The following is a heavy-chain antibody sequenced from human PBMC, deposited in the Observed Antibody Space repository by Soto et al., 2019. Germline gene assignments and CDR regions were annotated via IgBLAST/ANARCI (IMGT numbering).Heavy chain of an antibody. CDR3: ARDLGGWPDY. CDR2: IIPILGIP. Sequence: SVTVSWQAAGGSFSSYTISWVRQAPGQGLEWMGRIIPILGIPNYAQKFQGRVTITRDTSASTAYMELSSLRSEDTAVYYCARDLGGWPDYWGQGTLVTVSS. CDR1: GGSFSSYT. V-gene: IGHV1-69*04. D-gene: IGHD2-15*01. J-gene: IGHJ4*02.